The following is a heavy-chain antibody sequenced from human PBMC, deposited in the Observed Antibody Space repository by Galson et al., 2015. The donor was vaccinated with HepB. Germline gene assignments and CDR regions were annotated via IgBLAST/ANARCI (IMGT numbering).Heavy chain of an antibody. J-gene: IGHJ4*02. D-gene: IGHD1-26*01. CDR3: ARTSGSLGLDY. CDR1: GFTFSSYS. Sequence: SLRLSCAASGFTFSSYSMNWVRQAPGKGLEWVSHISSSNSAISYADSVKGRFTISRDNARNSLYLQMNSLRAEDTAVYYCARTSGSLGLDYWGQGTLVTVSS. CDR2: ISSSNSAI. V-gene: IGHV3-48*01.